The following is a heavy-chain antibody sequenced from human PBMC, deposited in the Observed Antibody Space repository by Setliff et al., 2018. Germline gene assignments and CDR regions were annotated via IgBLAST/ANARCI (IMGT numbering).Heavy chain of an antibody. D-gene: IGHD2-2*01. J-gene: IGHJ4*02. Sequence: SETLSLTCAVYGGSFSGYYWSWIRQPPGKGLEWIGEINHSGSTNYNPSLKSRVTISVDTSKNQFSLKVNSVTAADTAVYYCARGPCSSTSCYAAYWGQGTLVTVFS. CDR1: GGSFSGYY. V-gene: IGHV4-34*01. CDR3: ARGPCSSTSCYAAY. CDR2: INHSGST.